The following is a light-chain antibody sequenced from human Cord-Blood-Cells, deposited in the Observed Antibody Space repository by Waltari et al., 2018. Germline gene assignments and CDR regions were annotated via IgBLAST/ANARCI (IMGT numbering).Light chain of an antibody. J-gene: IGKJ4*01. V-gene: IGKV1-5*03. Sequence: DIQMTQPHSTLSASVGDTVTITCLASQSISSRLAWYQQKPGKAPKPLIYRASILESGIPDRFSGSGSGTEFTLTISSLQPDDFAAYYCQQYNSYPHTFGGGTKVEIK. CDR1: QSISSR. CDR3: QQYNSYPHT. CDR2: RAS.